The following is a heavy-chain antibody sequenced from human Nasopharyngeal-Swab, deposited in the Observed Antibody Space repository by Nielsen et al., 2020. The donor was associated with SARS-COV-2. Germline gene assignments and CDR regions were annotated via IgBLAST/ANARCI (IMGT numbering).Heavy chain of an antibody. CDR3: ARGVGCINGVCYMGD. Sequence: GESLKISCAASGFTFSHYYMSWIRQAPGKGLEWVSYISSSGSTIYYADSVKGRFTISRDNAKNSLYLQMNSLRAEDTAVYYCARGVGCINGVCYMGDWGQGTLVTVSS. J-gene: IGHJ4*02. V-gene: IGHV3-11*01. CDR1: GFTFSHYY. D-gene: IGHD2-8*01. CDR2: ISSSGSTI.